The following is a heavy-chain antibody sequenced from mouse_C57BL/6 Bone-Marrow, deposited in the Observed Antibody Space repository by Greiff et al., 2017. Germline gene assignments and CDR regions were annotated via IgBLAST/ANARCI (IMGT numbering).Heavy chain of an antibody. Sequence: QVQLKQSGPELVKPGASVKISCKASGYAFSSSWMNWVKQRPGKGLEWIGRIYPGDGDTNYNGKFKGKATLTADKSSSTAYMQRSSLTSEDSAVYFCARGYYGGPRFAYWGQGTLVTVSA. J-gene: IGHJ3*01. V-gene: IGHV1-82*01. CDR2: IYPGDGDT. CDR1: GYAFSSSW. D-gene: IGHD2-1*01. CDR3: ARGYYGGPRFAY.